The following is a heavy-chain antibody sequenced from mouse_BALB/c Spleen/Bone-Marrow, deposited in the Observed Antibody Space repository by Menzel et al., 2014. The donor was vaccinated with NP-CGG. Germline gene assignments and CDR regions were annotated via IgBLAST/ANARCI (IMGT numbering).Heavy chain of an antibody. CDR2: ISYSGST. CDR1: GDSTTSGY. V-gene: IGHV3-8*02. Sequence: VQLKQSGPSLVKPSQTLSLTCSVTGDSTTSGYWNWIRKFPGNKLEYMGYISYSGSTYYNPSLKSRISITRDTSKNQYYLQLISVTTEDTATFYCARYKGFHWGMDYWGQGTSVTVSS. CDR3: ARYKGFHWGMDY. D-gene: IGHD1-2*01. J-gene: IGHJ4*01.